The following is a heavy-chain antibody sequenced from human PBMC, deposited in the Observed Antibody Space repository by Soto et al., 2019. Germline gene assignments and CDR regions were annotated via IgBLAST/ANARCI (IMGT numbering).Heavy chain of an antibody. D-gene: IGHD4-17*01. CDR3: AAHYGDYEYYYYGMDV. J-gene: IGHJ6*02. CDR1: GFTFSSYS. V-gene: IGHV3-21*01. CDR2: ISSSSSYI. Sequence: EVQLVESGGGLVKPGGSLRLSCAASGFTFSSYSMNWVRQAPGKGLEWVSSISSSSSYIYYADSVKGRFTISRDNAKNSLYLQMNSLRAEDTAVYYCAAHYGDYEYYYYGMDVWGQGTTVTVSS.